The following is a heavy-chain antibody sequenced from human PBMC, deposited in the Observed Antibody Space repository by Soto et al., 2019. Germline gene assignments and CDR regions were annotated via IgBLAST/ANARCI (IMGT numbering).Heavy chain of an antibody. Sequence: ASVKVSCKASGGTFSSYAISWVRQAPGQGLEWMGGIIPIFGTANYAQKFQGRVTITADESTSTAYMELSSLRSEDTAVYYCARDIGSSGFSWFDPWGQGTLVTVSS. CDR2: IIPIFGTA. J-gene: IGHJ5*02. V-gene: IGHV1-69*13. CDR1: GGTFSSYA. D-gene: IGHD6-19*01. CDR3: ARDIGSSGFSWFDP.